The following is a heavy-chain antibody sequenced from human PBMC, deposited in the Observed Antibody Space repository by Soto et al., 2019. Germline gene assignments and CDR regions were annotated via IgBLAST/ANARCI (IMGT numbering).Heavy chain of an antibody. D-gene: IGHD2-15*01. J-gene: IGHJ4*02. V-gene: IGHV1-46*01. CDR1: GYTLTSYS. CDR3: ARDPQGYCSGGRCYHFDY. Sequence: QVQLVQSGAEVKKPGASVRVSCKASGYTLTSYSMHWVRQAPGQGLEWMGIINPSGDNIRYAQNFQGRVTMTRDTSTSTVYLELRSLRSEDTAIYYCARDPQGYCSGGRCYHFDYWGQGTLVTVSS. CDR2: INPSGDNI.